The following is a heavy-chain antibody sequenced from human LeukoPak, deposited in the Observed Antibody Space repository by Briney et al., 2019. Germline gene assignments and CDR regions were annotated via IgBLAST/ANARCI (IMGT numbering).Heavy chain of an antibody. Sequence: SGGSLRLSCAASGFSFSGKGMHWVRQAPGKGLEWVAFIRYDGSNKYYGDSMKGRFTVSRDNSKNTLYLQMNSLRAEDTAVYYCAKDLDCSGTTRHKTVDYWGQGTLVSVSS. CDR1: GFSFSGKG. D-gene: IGHD2-2*01. CDR3: AKDLDCSGTTRHKTVDY. V-gene: IGHV3-30*02. J-gene: IGHJ4*02. CDR2: IRYDGSNK.